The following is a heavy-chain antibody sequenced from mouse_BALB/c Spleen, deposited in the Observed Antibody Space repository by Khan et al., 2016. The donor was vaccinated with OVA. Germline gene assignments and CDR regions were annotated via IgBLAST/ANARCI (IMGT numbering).Heavy chain of an antibody. CDR3: TRSGWAAFAY. CDR1: GYTFTSYY. D-gene: IGHD1-1*02. V-gene: IGHV1S81*02. Sequence: QVQLQQPGAELVKPGASVKLSCKASGYTFTSYYIYWVKQRPGQGLEWIGGINPSNGGTYFNEKFESKATLTVDKSSSTAFMQVSSLTSEDSAVYYCTRSGWAAFAYWCQGTLVTVSA. J-gene: IGHJ3*01. CDR2: INPSNGGT.